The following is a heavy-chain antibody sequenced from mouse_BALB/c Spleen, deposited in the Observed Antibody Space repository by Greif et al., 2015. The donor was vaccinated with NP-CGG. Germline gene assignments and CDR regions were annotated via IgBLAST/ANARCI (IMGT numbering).Heavy chain of an antibody. CDR2: ISSGGSYT. J-gene: IGHJ3*01. D-gene: IGHD2-4*01. CDR3: ATSMSTRFAY. CDR1: GFTFSSYG. Sequence: DVQLVESGGDLVKPGGSLKLSCAASGFTFSSYGMSWVRQTPDKRLEWVATISSGGSYTYYPDSVKGRFTISRDNAKNSLYLQMSSLMSEDTAMYYCATSMSTRFAYWCQVTLVTFSA. V-gene: IGHV5-6*01.